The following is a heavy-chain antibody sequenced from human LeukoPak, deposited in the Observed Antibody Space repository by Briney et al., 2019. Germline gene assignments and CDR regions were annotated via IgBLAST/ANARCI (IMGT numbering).Heavy chain of an antibody. CDR3: ARDLRYSYGFFDY. D-gene: IGHD5-18*01. CDR2: IKQDGSEK. CDR1: GFTFTNYA. J-gene: IGHJ4*02. Sequence: GGSLRLSCAASGFTFTNYAMSWVRQAPGKGLEWVANIKQDGSEKYYVDSVKGRFTISRDNAKNSLYLQMNSLRAEDTAVHYCARDLRYSYGFFDYWGQGTLVTVSS. V-gene: IGHV3-7*01.